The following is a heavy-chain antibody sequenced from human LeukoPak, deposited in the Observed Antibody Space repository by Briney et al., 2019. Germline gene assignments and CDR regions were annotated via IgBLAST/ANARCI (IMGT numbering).Heavy chain of an antibody. CDR1: GFTFSTYG. CDR3: AKDRGY. J-gene: IGHJ4*02. Sequence: GGSLRLSCAASGFTFSTYGMTWVRQAPGKGLEWVSGISGSGDTTYYADSVKGRFTVSRDNSKNTLYLQMNSLTADDTAVCYCAKDRGYWGQGALVTVSS. D-gene: IGHD5-24*01. V-gene: IGHV3-23*01. CDR2: ISGSGDTT.